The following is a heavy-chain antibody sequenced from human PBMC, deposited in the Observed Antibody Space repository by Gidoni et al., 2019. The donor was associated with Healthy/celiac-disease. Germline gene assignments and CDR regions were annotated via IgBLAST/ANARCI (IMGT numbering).Heavy chain of an antibody. J-gene: IGHJ4*02. CDR1: GDSVSSNSAA. CDR2: TYYRSKWYN. Sequence: QVQLQQSGPGLVKPSQTLSLTCAISGDSVSSNSAAWNWIWQSPSRGLEWLGRTYYRSKWYNDYAVSVKSRITINPDTSKNQFSLQLNSVTPEDTAVYYCARDLAVGATTTGAYYFDYWGQGTLVTVSS. CDR3: ARDLAVGATTTGAYYFDY. V-gene: IGHV6-1*01. D-gene: IGHD1-26*01.